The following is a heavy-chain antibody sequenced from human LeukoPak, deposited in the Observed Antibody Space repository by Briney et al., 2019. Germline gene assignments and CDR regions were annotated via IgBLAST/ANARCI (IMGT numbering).Heavy chain of an antibody. D-gene: IGHD2-2*01. CDR1: GYTFTSYG. CDR3: ARDHRYCSSTSCLSFDY. V-gene: IGHV1-18*01. J-gene: IGHJ4*02. Sequence: ASVKVSCKASGYTFTSYGISWVGQAPGQGREGMGWISAYNGNTNYAQKLQGRVTMTTDTSTSTAYMELRSLRSDDTAVYYCARDHRYCSSTSCLSFDYWGQGTLVTVSS. CDR2: ISAYNGNT.